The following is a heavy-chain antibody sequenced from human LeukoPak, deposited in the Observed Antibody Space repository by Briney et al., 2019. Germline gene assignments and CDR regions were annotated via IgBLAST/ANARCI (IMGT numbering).Heavy chain of an antibody. J-gene: IGHJ4*02. V-gene: IGHV3-48*03. CDR1: GFLFSGFE. Sequence: PGGSLRLSCAHSGFLFSGFEVNGVRQAPGERARWGSYIYRKRITINYADSLQGRFTISRDNAKNSLYLQMNSLRAEDTAVYYCAREMGGYPFDYWGQGTLVTVSS. CDR3: AREMGGYPFDY. CDR2: IYRKRITI. D-gene: IGHD5-12*01.